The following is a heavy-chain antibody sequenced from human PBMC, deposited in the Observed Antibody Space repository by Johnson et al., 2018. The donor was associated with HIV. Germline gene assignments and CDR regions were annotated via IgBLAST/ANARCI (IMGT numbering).Heavy chain of an antibody. D-gene: IGHD6-19*01. Sequence: MQLVESGGGLVQPGGSLRLSCAVSGFTFSRYWMSWVRQAPGKGLEWVANIKKDGSEKYYVDSVKGRFTISRDNAKNALYLQMSSLRAEDTSMYYCTWGWYNRAAFDIWGQGTMVTVSS. CDR1: GFTFSRYW. J-gene: IGHJ3*02. V-gene: IGHV3-7*01. CDR2: IKKDGSEK. CDR3: TWGWYNRAAFDI.